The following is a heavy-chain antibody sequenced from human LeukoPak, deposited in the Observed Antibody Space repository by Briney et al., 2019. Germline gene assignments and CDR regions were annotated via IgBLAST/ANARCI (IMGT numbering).Heavy chain of an antibody. D-gene: IGHD3-22*01. V-gene: IGHV3-23*01. Sequence: GGSLRLSCAASGFTFSSYAMSWVRQAPGKGPEWVLAISGSGGSTYYADSVKGRFTISRDNSKNTLYLQMNSLRAEDTAVYYCAKVSGGGKLIVVVITLFDYWGQGTLVTVSS. CDR1: GFTFSSYA. CDR2: ISGSGGST. CDR3: AKVSGGGKLIVVVITLFDY. J-gene: IGHJ4*02.